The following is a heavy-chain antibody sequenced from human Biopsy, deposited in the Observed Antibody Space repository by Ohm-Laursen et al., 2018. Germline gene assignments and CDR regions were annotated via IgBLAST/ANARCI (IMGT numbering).Heavy chain of an antibody. Sequence: VASVKVSCMASSYTFTDYNIHWMRQAPGQGLEWLGYINCKTGATNYAQKFQGTVTMTRDTSISTAYLALGSLRSADTAIYYCARDPLNGHKHFDYWGQGSLVTVSS. CDR1: SYTFTDYN. J-gene: IGHJ4*02. D-gene: IGHD2-8*01. CDR2: INCKTGAT. CDR3: ARDPLNGHKHFDY. V-gene: IGHV1-2*02.